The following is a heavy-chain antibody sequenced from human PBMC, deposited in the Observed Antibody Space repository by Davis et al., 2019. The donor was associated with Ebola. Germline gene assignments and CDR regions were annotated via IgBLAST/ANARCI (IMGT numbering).Heavy chain of an antibody. V-gene: IGHV4-59*08. D-gene: IGHD6-19*01. CDR2: IYYNEGT. J-gene: IGHJ4*02. Sequence: MPSETLSLTCTVSGVSIRAYYWSWIRQPPGKGLEWVGYIYYNEGTNYNPSLKSRVTISVDTSKNQFSLKLTSVTAADTAVYYCARHSRRYSSGRYLDYWGQGTLVTVSS. CDR1: GVSIRAYY. CDR3: ARHSRRYSSGRYLDY.